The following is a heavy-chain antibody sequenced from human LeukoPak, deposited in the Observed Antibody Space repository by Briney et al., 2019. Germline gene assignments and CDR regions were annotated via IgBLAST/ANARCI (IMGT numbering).Heavy chain of an antibody. J-gene: IGHJ5*02. V-gene: IGHV1-18*01. D-gene: IGHD1-26*01. CDR3: AREVDSGSYHRWFDP. CDR2: ISAYNGDT. Sequence: ASVKVSCKASGYTFTSHGISWVRQAPGQGLEWMGWISAYNGDTKYAQNLQGRVTMTTDTSTTTAYLELRSLRSDDTAVYYCAREVDSGSYHRWFDPWGQGTLVTVSS. CDR1: GYTFTSHG.